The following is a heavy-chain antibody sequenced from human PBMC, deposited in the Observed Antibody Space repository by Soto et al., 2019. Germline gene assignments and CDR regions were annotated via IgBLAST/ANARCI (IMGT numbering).Heavy chain of an antibody. Sequence: PGESLKISCKGSGYSFTSYWIGWVRQMPGKGLEWMGIIYPGDSDTRYSPSFQGQVTISADKSISTAYLQWSSLKASDTAMYYCARRKFWSGYYRFGLGDAFDIWGQGTMVTVSS. J-gene: IGHJ3*02. CDR3: ARRKFWSGYYRFGLGDAFDI. CDR1: GYSFTSYW. CDR2: IYPGDSDT. D-gene: IGHD3-3*01. V-gene: IGHV5-51*01.